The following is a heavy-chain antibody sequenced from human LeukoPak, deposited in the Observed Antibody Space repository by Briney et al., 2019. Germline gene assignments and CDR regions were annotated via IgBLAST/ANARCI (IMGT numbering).Heavy chain of an antibody. J-gene: IGHJ3*02. Sequence: PSETLSLTSTVSGGSISCSSYYWGWIRQPPGKGLEWIGSIYYSGSTYYNPSLKSRVTISVDTSKNQFSLKLSSVTAADTAVYYCARHDYGDYEDAFDIWGQGTMVTVSS. CDR2: IYYSGST. CDR1: GGSISCSSYY. CDR3: ARHDYGDYEDAFDI. V-gene: IGHV4-39*01. D-gene: IGHD4-17*01.